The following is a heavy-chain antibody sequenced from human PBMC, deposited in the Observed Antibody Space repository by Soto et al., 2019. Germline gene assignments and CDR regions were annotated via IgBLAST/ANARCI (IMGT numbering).Heavy chain of an antibody. CDR3: ARAGYCGPGCYYYFDY. D-gene: IGHD2-21*02. J-gene: IGHJ4*02. V-gene: IGHV3-7*01. Sequence: PGGSLRLSCAVSGFTFGSYWMNWVRLIPGKGLEWVAYIKPDGSVTYYVDSVKGRFTISRDNAKNSLYLQMNSLRVEDTSVYYCARAGYCGPGCYYYFDYWGQGTLVTVSS. CDR2: IKPDGSVT. CDR1: GFTFGSYW.